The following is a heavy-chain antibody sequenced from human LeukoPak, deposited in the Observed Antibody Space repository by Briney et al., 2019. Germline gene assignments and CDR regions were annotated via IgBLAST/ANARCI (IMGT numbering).Heavy chain of an antibody. V-gene: IGHV1-69*13. Sequence: SVKVSCKASGGTFSSYAISWVRQAPGQGLEWMGGIIPIFGTANYAQKFQGRVTITADESTGTAYMELSSLRSEDTAVYYCAYVPEGYCGGDCPYYFDYWGQGTLVTVSS. CDR1: GGTFSSYA. D-gene: IGHD2-21*02. CDR3: AYVPEGYCGGDCPYYFDY. J-gene: IGHJ4*02. CDR2: IIPIFGTA.